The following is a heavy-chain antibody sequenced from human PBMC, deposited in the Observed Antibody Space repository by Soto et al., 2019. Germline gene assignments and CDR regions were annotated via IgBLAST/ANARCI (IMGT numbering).Heavy chain of an antibody. CDR3: ARVITMVRGVIMLSAFDI. Sequence: SETLSLTCTVSGGSISSYYWSWIRQPPGKGLEWIGYIYYSGSTNYNPSLKSRVTISVDTSKNQFSLKLSSVTAADTAVYYCARVITMVRGVIMLSAFDIWGQGTMVT. D-gene: IGHD3-10*01. V-gene: IGHV4-59*01. CDR1: GGSISSYY. J-gene: IGHJ3*02. CDR2: IYYSGST.